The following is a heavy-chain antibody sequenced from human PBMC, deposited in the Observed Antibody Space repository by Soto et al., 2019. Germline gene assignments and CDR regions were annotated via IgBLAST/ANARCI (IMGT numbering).Heavy chain of an antibody. CDR1: GGSISSYY. J-gene: IGHJ5*02. D-gene: IGHD1-26*01. Sequence: SETLSLTCTVSGGSISSYYWSWIRQPPGKGLEWIGYIYYSGSTNYNPSLKSRVTISVDTSKNQFSLKLSSVTAADTAVYYCARDPSGENWFDPWGQGTLVTVSS. CDR2: IYYSGST. V-gene: IGHV4-59*01. CDR3: ARDPSGENWFDP.